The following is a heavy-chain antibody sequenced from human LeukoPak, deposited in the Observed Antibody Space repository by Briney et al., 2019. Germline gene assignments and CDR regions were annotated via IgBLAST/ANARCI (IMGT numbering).Heavy chain of an antibody. CDR3: ARDHPVWPPGDYVDV. CDR2: ISSSSSYI. V-gene: IGHV3-21*01. CDR1: GFTFSSYS. J-gene: IGHJ6*03. D-gene: IGHD1-14*01. Sequence: GGSLRLSCAASGFTFSSYSMNWVRQAPGKGLEWVSSISSSSSYIYYADSVKGRFTISRDNAKNSLYLQMNSLRAEDTAVYYCARDHPVWPPGDYVDVWGKGTTVTVSS.